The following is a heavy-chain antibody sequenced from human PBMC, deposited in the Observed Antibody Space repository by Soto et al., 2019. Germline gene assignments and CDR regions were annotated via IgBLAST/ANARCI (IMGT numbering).Heavy chain of an antibody. CDR1: GGSISSSSYY. D-gene: IGHD3-10*01. V-gene: IGHV4-39*01. Sequence: SETLSLTCTVSGGSISSSSYYWGWIRQPPGKGLEWIGSIYYSGSTYYNPSLKSRVTISVDTSKNQFSLKLSSVTAADTAVYYCARNGQAGITMVRGVITYWGQGTLVTVSS. CDR3: ARNGQAGITMVRGVITY. J-gene: IGHJ4*02. CDR2: IYYSGST.